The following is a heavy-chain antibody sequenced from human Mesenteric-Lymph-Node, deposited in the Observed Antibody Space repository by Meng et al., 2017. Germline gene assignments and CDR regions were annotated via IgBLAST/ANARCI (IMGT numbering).Heavy chain of an antibody. D-gene: IGHD1-26*01. J-gene: IGHJ5*02. CDR2: ISGSGGST. CDR1: GFTLSSYA. Sequence: GESLKISCAASGFTLSSYAMSWVRQAPGKGPEWVSAISGSGGSTYYADSVKGRFTISRDNSKNMLYLQMNSLRAEDTAVYYCAGVVGVVGARECDPWGQGTLVTVSS. V-gene: IGHV3-23*01. CDR3: AGVVGVVGARECDP.